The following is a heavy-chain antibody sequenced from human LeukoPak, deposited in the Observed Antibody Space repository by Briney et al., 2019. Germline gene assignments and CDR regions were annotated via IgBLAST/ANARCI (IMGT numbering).Heavy chain of an antibody. D-gene: IGHD1-20*01. Sequence: GGSLRLSCAASGFTFSNYAMHWVRQAPGKGLEYVSGISSNGGRAYFGNSVKGRFTISRDNSKNTLYLQMGSLRPEDMAVYYCARAMYNWNDGSCLDIWGQGTMVTVSS. CDR1: GFTFSNYA. J-gene: IGHJ3*02. V-gene: IGHV3-64*01. CDR3: ARAMYNWNDGSCLDI. CDR2: ISSNGGRA.